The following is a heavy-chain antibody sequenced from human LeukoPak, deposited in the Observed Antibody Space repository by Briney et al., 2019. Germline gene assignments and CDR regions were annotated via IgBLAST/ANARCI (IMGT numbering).Heavy chain of an antibody. V-gene: IGHV3-23*01. J-gene: IGHJ4*02. CDR1: GFNFANHA. CDR3: AKPDGYNMGY. D-gene: IGHD5-24*01. CDR2: ISGSGGST. Sequence: GGSLRLSCAASGFNFANHAMSWVRQTAGKGLEWVSAISGSGGSTYYADSVKGRFTISRDNSKNTLYLQMNSLRAEDTAVYYCAKPDGYNMGYWGQGTLVTVSS.